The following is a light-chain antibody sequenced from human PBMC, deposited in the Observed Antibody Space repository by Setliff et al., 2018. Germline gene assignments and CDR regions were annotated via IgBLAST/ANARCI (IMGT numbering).Light chain of an antibody. V-gene: IGKV4-1*01. CDR1: QRILYTNNRND. CDR2: WAS. Sequence: EIVMTQSPDSLAVSLGERATINCKSSQRILYTNNRNDLAWYQQKPGQSPQLLIYWASTRESGVPDRFSGSGSGTDFTLTISSLQPEDVAVYFCQQYYSMPYTFGQGTKVDIK. J-gene: IGKJ2*01. CDR3: QQYYSMPYT.